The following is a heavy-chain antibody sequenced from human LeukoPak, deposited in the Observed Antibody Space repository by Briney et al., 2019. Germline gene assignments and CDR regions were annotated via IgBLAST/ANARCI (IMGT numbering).Heavy chain of an antibody. V-gene: IGHV3-30*03. D-gene: IGHD3-3*01. CDR3: AREAEDYDFWSPSMRY. CDR2: ISCDGSNK. Sequence: GSLRLSCAASGFTFSSYGMHWVRQAPGKGLEWVAVISCDGSNKYYADSVKGRFTISRDNSKNTLYLQMNSLRAEDTAVYYCAREAEDYDFWSPSMRYWGQGTLVTVSS. J-gene: IGHJ4*02. CDR1: GFTFSSYG.